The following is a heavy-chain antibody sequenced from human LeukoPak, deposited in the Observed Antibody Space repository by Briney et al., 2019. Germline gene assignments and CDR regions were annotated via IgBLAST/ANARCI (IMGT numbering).Heavy chain of an antibody. V-gene: IGHV4-59*01. CDR1: GGSISSYY. Sequence: SETLSLTCTVSGGSISSYYWSWIRQPPGKGLEWIGYIYYSGSTNYNPSLKSRVTISVDTSKNQFSLKLSSVTAADTAVYYCARELGGYGILFDYWGQGTLVTVSS. CDR3: ARELGGYGILFDY. D-gene: IGHD4-17*01. J-gene: IGHJ4*02. CDR2: IYYSGST.